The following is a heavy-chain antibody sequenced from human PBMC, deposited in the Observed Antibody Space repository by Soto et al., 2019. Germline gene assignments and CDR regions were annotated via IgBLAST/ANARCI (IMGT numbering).Heavy chain of an antibody. Sequence: ASVKVSCKASGYTFTSYDINWVRQATGQGLEWMGRMNPNSGNTGYAQDFQGRVSMTRNTSISTAYMELSSLRFEDTAVYYCTVMSSSWYHYYGMDVWGQGTTVTVSS. V-gene: IGHV1-8*01. D-gene: IGHD2-2*01. J-gene: IGHJ6*02. CDR1: GYTFTSYD. CDR2: MNPNSGNT. CDR3: TVMSSSWYHYYGMDV.